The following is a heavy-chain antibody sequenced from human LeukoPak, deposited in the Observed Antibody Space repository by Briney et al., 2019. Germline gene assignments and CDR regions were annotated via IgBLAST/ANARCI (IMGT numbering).Heavy chain of an antibody. CDR2: SSGYNGNT. J-gene: IGHJ4*02. D-gene: IGHD2-15*01. V-gene: IGHV1-18*01. CDR1: GGTFSSYA. Sequence: GASVTVSCKASGGTFSSYAISWVRQAPGQGLEWMGWSSGYNGNTNYAQKLQGRVTMTTDTSTSTAYMELRSLRSDDTAVYYCARGNYCSGGSCYDGAFDYWGQGTLVTVSS. CDR3: ARGNYCSGGSCYDGAFDY.